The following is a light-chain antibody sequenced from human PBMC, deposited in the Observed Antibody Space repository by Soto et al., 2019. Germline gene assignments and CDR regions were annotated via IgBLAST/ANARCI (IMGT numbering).Light chain of an antibody. CDR1: QSISNY. CDR3: QQYGSSP. J-gene: IGKJ1*01. CDR2: DAS. V-gene: IGKV3-20*01. Sequence: NVLKQSPVTLSLSPEQGAAHSCRASQSISNYLAWYQQKPGQAPRLLIYDASNRAAGTPARFSGSGSGTDFTLTISRLEPEDFAVYYCQQYGSSPFGQGTKVDI.